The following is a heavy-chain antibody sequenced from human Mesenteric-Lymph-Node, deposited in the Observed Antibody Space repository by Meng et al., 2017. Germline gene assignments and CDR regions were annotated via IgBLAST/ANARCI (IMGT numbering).Heavy chain of an antibody. J-gene: IGHJ4*02. CDR2: INHSGST. D-gene: IGHD2-2*01. CDR3: ARTIGGADIVVVPAAYYFDY. V-gene: IGHV4-34*01. CDR1: GGSFSGYY. Sequence: QVQLQQGGAGLLKPSETLSLTCAAYGGSFSGYYWSWIRQPTGKGLEWIGEINHSGSTNYNPSLKSRVTISVDTSKNQFSLKLSSVTAADTAVYYCARTIGGADIVVVPAAYYFDYWGQGTLVTVSS.